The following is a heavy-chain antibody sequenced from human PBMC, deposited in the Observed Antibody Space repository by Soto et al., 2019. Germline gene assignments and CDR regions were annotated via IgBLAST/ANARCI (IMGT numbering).Heavy chain of an antibody. J-gene: IGHJ4*02. CDR3: GRGRSGEIGVFY. Sequence: QVQLVQSGAEVKESGASVKVSCKASGYTFTGHYIHWVRQAPGQGFEWVGEIGPKNGDTRYAQKCQGRGAMTQNSPITKVYIGITTTSPHNTPVYFSGRGRSGEIGVFYWGQGTLVTVHS. CDR2: IGPKNGDT. V-gene: IGHV1-2*02. D-gene: IGHD1-26*01. CDR1: GYTFTGHY.